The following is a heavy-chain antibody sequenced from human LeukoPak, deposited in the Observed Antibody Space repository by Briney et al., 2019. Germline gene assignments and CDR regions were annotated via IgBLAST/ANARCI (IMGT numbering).Heavy chain of an antibody. CDR2: ISYDGTNK. D-gene: IGHD5/OR15-5a*01. J-gene: IGHJ5*02. Sequence: GRSLRLSCAASGFTFSSFTMHWVRQAPGKGLEWVAVISYDGTNKYYADSVKGRFTISRDNAKNSLYLQMNSLRAEDTAVYYCARESTRDRPGSWGQGTLVTVSS. CDR1: GFTFSSFT. V-gene: IGHV3-30-3*01. CDR3: ARESTRDRPGS.